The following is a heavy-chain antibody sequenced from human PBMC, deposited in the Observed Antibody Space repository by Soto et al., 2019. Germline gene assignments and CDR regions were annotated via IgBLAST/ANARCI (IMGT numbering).Heavy chain of an antibody. Sequence: QVQLVQSGGGVVQPGRSLRLSCAASGFNFNTYFMHWVRQAPGKGLEWVAMIFPNGRDKEYADSVKGRFTISTDNSNNRMYLQMDSLRPEDTAVYYCARDDEHGSNCALAYWGQGALVTVSS. V-gene: IGHV3-30*13. CDR1: GFNFNTYF. CDR3: ARDDEHGSNCALAY. J-gene: IGHJ4*02. D-gene: IGHD1-26*01. CDR2: IFPNGRDK.